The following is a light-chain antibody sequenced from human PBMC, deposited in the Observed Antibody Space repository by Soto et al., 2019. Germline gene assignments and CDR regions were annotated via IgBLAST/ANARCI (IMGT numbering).Light chain of an antibody. V-gene: IGLV2-14*01. CDR3: TSYTSSHTLV. CDR1: SSDIGAYNY. J-gene: IGLJ3*02. CDR2: EVS. Sequence: QSALTQPASVSGSPGQSITISCTGTSSDIGAYNYVSWYQQHPGKAPKLMIYEVSNRPSGVSTRFYGSKSGNKASLTISGLQAEDEADYYCTSYTSSHTLVFGGGTKVTV.